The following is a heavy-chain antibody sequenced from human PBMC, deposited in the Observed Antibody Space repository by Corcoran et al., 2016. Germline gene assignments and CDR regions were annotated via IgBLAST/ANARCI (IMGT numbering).Heavy chain of an antibody. V-gene: IGHV3-53*01. CDR2: IYSGGST. CDR3: ASPGIAAAGTFYYGMGV. J-gene: IGHJ6*02. Sequence: EVQLVESGGGLIQPGGSLRLSCAASGFTVSSNYMSWVRQAPGKGLEWVSVIYSGGSTYYADSVKGRFTISRDNSKNTLYLQMNSLRAEDTAVYYGASPGIAAAGTFYYGMGVWGQGTTVTVSS. CDR1: GFTVSSNY. D-gene: IGHD6-13*01.